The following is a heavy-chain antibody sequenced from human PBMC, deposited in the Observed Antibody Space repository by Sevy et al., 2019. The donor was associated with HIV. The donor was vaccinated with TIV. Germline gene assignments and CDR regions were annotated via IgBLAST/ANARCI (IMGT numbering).Heavy chain of an antibody. CDR2: IYYSGST. CDR3: ARFYGSSWEIDY. Sequence: SETLSLTCTVSGGSISSSSYYWGWIRQPPGKGLEWIGSIYYSGSTYYNPSLKSRVTISVDTSKNQFSLKLSSVTAADTAVYYCARFYGSSWEIDYWGQGTLVTVSS. V-gene: IGHV4-39*01. D-gene: IGHD6-13*01. CDR1: GGSISSSSYY. J-gene: IGHJ4*02.